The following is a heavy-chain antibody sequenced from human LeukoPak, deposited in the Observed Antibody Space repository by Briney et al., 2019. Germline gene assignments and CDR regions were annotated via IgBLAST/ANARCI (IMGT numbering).Heavy chain of an antibody. CDR1: GYPFTAFS. Sequence: ASVKVSCKALGYPFTAFSLHGVRQAPGQGPEGMAIINPGIFTTTYAQKLQDRITVTSDTSTATVYMELRSLRLEDTAVYFCARDWAHGSFDLWGQGTLVTVSS. CDR2: INPGIFTT. D-gene: IGHD3-16*01. J-gene: IGHJ4*02. V-gene: IGHV1-46*01. CDR3: ARDWAHGSFDL.